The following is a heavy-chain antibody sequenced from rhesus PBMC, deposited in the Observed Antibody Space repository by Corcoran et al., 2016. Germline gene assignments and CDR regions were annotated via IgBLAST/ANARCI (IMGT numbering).Heavy chain of an antibody. CDR3: AKESAAADHFDY. CDR2: MEPNNSDT. D-gene: IGHD6-31*01. V-gene: IGHV5-2*01. J-gene: IGHJ4*01. CDR1: GYSFTSYW. Sequence: EVQLVQSGAEVKRPGESLKISCKTSGYSFTSYWISWVRQMPGKGLEWKRSMEPNNSDTKYSPSHHDQVTTSADKSISPAYLRWSSLKPSDSATYYCAKESAAADHFDYWGQGVLVTVSS.